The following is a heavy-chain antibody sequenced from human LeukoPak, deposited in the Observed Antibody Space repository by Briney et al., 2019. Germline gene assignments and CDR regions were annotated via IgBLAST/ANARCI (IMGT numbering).Heavy chain of an antibody. CDR1: GYTFTSYG. CDR3: AREEKLDTMIVVVPSQTPLRASDI. V-gene: IGHV1-18*01. CDR2: ISAYNGNT. J-gene: IGHJ3*02. D-gene: IGHD3-22*01. Sequence: ASVKVSCKASGYTFTSYGISWVRQAPGQGLEWMGWISAYNGNTNYAQKLQGRVTMTTDTSTSTAYMELRSLRSDDTAVYYCAREEKLDTMIVVVPSQTPLRASDIWGQGTMVTVSS.